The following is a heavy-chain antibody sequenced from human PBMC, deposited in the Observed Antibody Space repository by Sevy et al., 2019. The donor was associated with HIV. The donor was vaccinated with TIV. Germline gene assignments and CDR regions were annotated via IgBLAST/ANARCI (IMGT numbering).Heavy chain of an antibody. D-gene: IGHD3-22*01. Sequence: GESLKISCAASGFTFSSYSMNWVRQAPGKGLEWVSYISSSSSTIYYADSVKGRFTISRDNAKNSLYLQMNSLRDEDMAVYYCARHPTGYDSSGYYYDYYYYGMDVWGQGTTVTVSS. J-gene: IGHJ6*02. CDR2: ISSSSSTI. CDR1: GFTFSSYS. V-gene: IGHV3-48*02. CDR3: ARHPTGYDSSGYYYDYYYYGMDV.